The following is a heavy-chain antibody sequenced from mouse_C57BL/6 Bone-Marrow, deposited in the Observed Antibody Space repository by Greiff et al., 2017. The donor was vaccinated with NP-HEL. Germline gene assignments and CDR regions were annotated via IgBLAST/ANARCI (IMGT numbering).Heavy chain of an antibody. CDR3: ARTIYDGYLGDY. V-gene: IGHV1-81*01. CDR2: IYPRSGNT. J-gene: IGHJ2*01. D-gene: IGHD2-3*01. Sequence: QVQLKESGAELARPGASVKLSCKASGYTFTSYGISWVKQRTGQGLEWIGEIYPRSGNTYYNEKFKGKATLTADKSSSTAYMELRSLTSEDSAVYFCARTIYDGYLGDYWGQGTTLTVSS. CDR1: GYTFTSYG.